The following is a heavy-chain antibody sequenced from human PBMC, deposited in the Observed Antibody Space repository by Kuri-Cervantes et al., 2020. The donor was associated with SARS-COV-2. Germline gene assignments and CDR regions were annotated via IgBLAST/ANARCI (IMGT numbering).Heavy chain of an antibody. CDR1: GFTFGNYW. Sequence: GGSLRLSCAASGFTFGNYWMHWVRQAPGKGLVWVSRFMSDGTSPSYADPVRGRFTISRDNAKNTLYLQMNSLRADDTAVYYCAKSDWFDPWGQGTLVTVSS. CDR3: AKSDWFDP. V-gene: IGHV3-74*01. CDR2: FMSDGTSP. J-gene: IGHJ5*02.